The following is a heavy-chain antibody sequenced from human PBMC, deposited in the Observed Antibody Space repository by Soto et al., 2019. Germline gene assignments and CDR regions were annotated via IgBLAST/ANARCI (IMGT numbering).Heavy chain of an antibody. CDR1: GGTFSDFA. CDR3: ARDRIQLRLGKYSFNGMDV. CDR2: IVPRFGSP. D-gene: IGHD3-16*01. Sequence: QVQLVQSGAEMRKPGSSLTVSCKPSGGTFSDFAFSWVRQAPGQGLEWMGGIVPRFGSPNYAQKFGGRVTISADTSTSTVYMEVSSLRFDDTAVYFCARDRIQLRLGKYSFNGMDVWGQGTTITVSS. J-gene: IGHJ6*02. V-gene: IGHV1-69*06.